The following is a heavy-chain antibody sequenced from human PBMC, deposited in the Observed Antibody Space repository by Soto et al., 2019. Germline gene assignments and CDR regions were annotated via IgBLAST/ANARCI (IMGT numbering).Heavy chain of an antibody. CDR1: GGTFSSYA. CDR3: ASEGGSGNYRYSAMDV. J-gene: IGHJ6*02. V-gene: IGHV1-69*12. Sequence: QVHLVQSGAEVKKPGSSVKVSCKASGGTFSSYAISWVRQAPGQGLEWMGGIIPIFGTANYAQKFQGRVTITADESTSTAYMELSSLRSEDTAVYYCASEGGSGNYRYSAMDVWGQGTTVTVSS. D-gene: IGHD3-10*01. CDR2: IIPIFGTA.